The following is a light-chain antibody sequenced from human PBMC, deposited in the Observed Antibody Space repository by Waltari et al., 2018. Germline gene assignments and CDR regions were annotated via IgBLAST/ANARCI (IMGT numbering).Light chain of an antibody. CDR1: NYNIGNNF. CDR3: ASWDGSLGGVI. CDR2: RNK. J-gene: IGLJ2*01. Sequence: QSVLSQPPSASGTPGQRVTISCSGSNYNIGNNFVYWYHQLPGTAPKLLIYRNKQRHSGVPDRVSCSKSGTAAALAIGGLRSEDEADYYCASWDGSLGGVIFGGGTKLTVL. V-gene: IGLV1-47*01.